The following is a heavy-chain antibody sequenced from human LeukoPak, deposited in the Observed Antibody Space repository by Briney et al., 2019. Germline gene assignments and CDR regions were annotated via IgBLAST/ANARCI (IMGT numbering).Heavy chain of an antibody. CDR3: ARRRSSSWLDY. CDR2: IYPGDSDT. V-gene: IGHV5-51*01. J-gene: IGHJ4*02. D-gene: IGHD6-13*01. Sequence: GESLKISCKVSGYRFTTYWIGWVRQMPGKGLEWMWVIYPGDSDTRYSPSFQGQVTISADKSINTAYLQWSSLKASDTAMYYCARRRSSSWLDYWGQGTLVTVSS. CDR1: GYRFTTYW.